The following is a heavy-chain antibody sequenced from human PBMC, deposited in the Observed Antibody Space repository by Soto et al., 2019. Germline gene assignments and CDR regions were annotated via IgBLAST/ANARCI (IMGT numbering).Heavy chain of an antibody. Sequence: GGSLRLSCAASGFTFSSYGMHWVRQAPGKGLEWVAVISYDGSNKYYADSAKGRFTISRDNSKNTLYLQMNSLRAEDTAVYYCAKESTYYDFWSGYPYGMDVWGQGTTVTVSS. CDR2: ISYDGSNK. J-gene: IGHJ6*02. V-gene: IGHV3-30*18. CDR1: GFTFSSYG. D-gene: IGHD3-3*01. CDR3: AKESTYYDFWSGYPYGMDV.